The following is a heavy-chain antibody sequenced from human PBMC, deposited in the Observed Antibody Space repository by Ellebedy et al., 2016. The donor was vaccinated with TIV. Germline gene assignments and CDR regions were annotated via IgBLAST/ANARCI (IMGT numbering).Heavy chain of an antibody. CDR1: GGSISSGDYY. V-gene: IGHV4-30-4*01. CDR3: ARLYCGGDCYLPGYYFDY. J-gene: IGHJ4*02. CDR2: IYYSGST. Sequence: MPSETLSLTCTVSGGSISSGDYYWSWIRQPPGKGLEWIGYIYYSGSTYYNPSLKSRVTISVDTSKNQFSLKLSSVTAADTAVYYCARLYCGGDCYLPGYYFDYWGQGTLVTVSS. D-gene: IGHD2-21*02.